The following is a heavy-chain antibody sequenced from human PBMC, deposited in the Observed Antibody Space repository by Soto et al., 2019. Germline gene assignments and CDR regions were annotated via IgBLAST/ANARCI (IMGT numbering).Heavy chain of an antibody. CDR1: GLTFTNNP. J-gene: IGHJ4*02. Sequence: EVQLLESGGGLVQPGGSLGLSLAAPGLTFTNNPMTWVGQVPGKGRRWVSAISGGGETTSYAYSVKGRFTVSRDGSKNTLYLQMSSLRAEDTALYYCAKGRGGSGSLTPRVDFWGQGTLVTVSS. CDR2: ISGGGETT. CDR3: AKGRGGSGSLTPRVDF. V-gene: IGHV3-23*01. D-gene: IGHD3-10*01.